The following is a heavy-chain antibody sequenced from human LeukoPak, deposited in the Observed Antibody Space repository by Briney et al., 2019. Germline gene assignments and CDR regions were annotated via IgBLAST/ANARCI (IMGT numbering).Heavy chain of an antibody. Sequence: SETLSLTCTVSGGSISGHYWSWIRQPAGKGLEWIGRIHTSDSTNYNPSLKSRVIMSADTSKNQFSLNLSSMTAADTAVYYCARGPDYGFDYWGQGTLVTVSS. D-gene: IGHD4-17*01. J-gene: IGHJ4*02. CDR1: GGSISGHY. CDR3: ARGPDYGFDY. V-gene: IGHV4-4*07. CDR2: IHTSDST.